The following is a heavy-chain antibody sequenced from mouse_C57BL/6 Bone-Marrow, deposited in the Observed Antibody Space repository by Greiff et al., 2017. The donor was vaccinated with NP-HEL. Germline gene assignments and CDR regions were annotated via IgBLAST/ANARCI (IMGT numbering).Heavy chain of an antibody. CDR3: ARRPTTVVAGDY. D-gene: IGHD1-1*01. CDR2: INPNNGGT. V-gene: IGHV1-26*01. Sequence: EVQLQQSGPELVKPGASVKISCKASGYTFTDYYMNWVKQSHGKSLEWIGDINPNNGGTSYNQKFKGKATLTVDKSSSTAYMELRSLTSEDSAVYYCARRPTTVVAGDYWGQGTSVTVSS. J-gene: IGHJ4*01. CDR1: GYTFTDYY.